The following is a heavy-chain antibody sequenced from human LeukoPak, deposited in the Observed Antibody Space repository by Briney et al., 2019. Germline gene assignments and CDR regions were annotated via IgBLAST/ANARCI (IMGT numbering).Heavy chain of an antibody. CDR2: ISSSSSYI. J-gene: IGHJ4*02. CDR1: GFTFSSYS. CDR3: ARDAAMSVVAPYYFDY. V-gene: IGHV3-21*01. D-gene: IGHD2-2*01. Sequence: GGSLRLSCAASGFTFSSYSMNWVRQAPGKGLEWVSSISSSSSYIYYADSVKGRFTISRDNAKNSLYLQMNSLRAEDTAVYYCARDAAMSVVAPYYFDYWGQGTLVTVSS.